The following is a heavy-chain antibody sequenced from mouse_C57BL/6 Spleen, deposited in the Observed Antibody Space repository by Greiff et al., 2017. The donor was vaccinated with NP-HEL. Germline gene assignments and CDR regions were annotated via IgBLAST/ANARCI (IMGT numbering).Heavy chain of an antibody. CDR2: ISSGSSTI. CDR1: GFTFSDYG. D-gene: IGHD1-1*01. CDR3: ARTYYGSSGAWFAY. Sequence: EVKVEESGGGLVKPGGSLKLSCAASGFTFSDYGMHWVRQAPEKGLEWVAYISSGSSTIYYADTVKGRFTISRDNAKNTLFLQMTSLRSEDTAMYYCARTYYGSSGAWFAYWGQGTLVTVSA. J-gene: IGHJ3*01. V-gene: IGHV5-17*01.